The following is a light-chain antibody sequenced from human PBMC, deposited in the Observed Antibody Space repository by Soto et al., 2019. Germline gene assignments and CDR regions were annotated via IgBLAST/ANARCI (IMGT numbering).Light chain of an antibody. J-gene: IGKJ1*01. CDR1: QSISTY. CDR2: DAS. Sequence: PGQRATLSCRASQSISTYLAWYQVKPGQAPRLLIYDASSRATGVPARFSGSGSGTDFTLTISRLEPEDFAVYYCQQYGSSGTFGQGTKVDIK. CDR3: QQYGSSGT. V-gene: IGKV3-20*01.